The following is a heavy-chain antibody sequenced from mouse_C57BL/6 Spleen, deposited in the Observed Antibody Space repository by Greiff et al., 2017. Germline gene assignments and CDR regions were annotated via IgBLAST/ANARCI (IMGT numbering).Heavy chain of an antibody. CDR3: ARQGNHYFDY. CDR1: GFTFSSYG. J-gene: IGHJ2*01. Sequence: DVHLVESGGDLVKPGGSLKLSCAASGFTFSSYGMSWVRQTPDKRLEWVATISSGGSYPYYPDSVKGRFTISRDNAKNTLYLQMSSLKSEDTAMYYCARQGNHYFDYWGKGTTLTVSS. V-gene: IGHV5-6*01. CDR2: ISSGGSYP. D-gene: IGHD2-1*01.